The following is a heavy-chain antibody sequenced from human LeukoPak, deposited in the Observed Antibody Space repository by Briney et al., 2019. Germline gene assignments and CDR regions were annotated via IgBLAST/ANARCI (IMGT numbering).Heavy chain of an antibody. D-gene: IGHD6-13*01. J-gene: IGHJ4*02. CDR1: GGSISSYY. V-gene: IGHV4-4*07. CDR2: IYTSGST. CDR3: AIDSSSWHTLDY. Sequence: SETLSLTCTVSGGSISSYYWSWIRQPAGKGLEWMGRIYTSGSTNYNPSLKSRVTMSVDTSKNQFSLKLSSVTAADTAVYYCAIDSSSWHTLDYWGQGTLVTVSS.